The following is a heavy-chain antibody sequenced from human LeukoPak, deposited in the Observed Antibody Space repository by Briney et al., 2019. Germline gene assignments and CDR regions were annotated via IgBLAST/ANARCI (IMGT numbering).Heavy chain of an antibody. D-gene: IGHD7-27*01. CDR3: ARGAWGHAGAFDI. V-gene: IGHV4-31*03. CDR1: GGSISSGGYY. CDR2: ISYSGST. Sequence: SETLSLTCTVSGGSISSGGYYWSWIRQHPGRGLEWIRYISYSGSTYYNPSLKSRVTISVDTSKNQLSLKLSSVTAADTAVYYCARGAWGHAGAFDIWGQGTMVTVSS. J-gene: IGHJ3*02.